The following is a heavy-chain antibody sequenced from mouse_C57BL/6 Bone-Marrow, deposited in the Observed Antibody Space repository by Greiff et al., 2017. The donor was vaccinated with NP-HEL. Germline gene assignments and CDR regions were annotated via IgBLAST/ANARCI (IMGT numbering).Heavy chain of an antibody. CDR1: GFSLTSYG. CDR3: ARNLFTTVVGAMDY. Sequence: VKLVESGPGLVQPSQSLSITCTVSGFSLTSYGVHWVRQSPGKGLEWLGVIWSGGSTDYNAAFISRLSISKDNSKSQVFFKMNSLQADDTAIYYCARNLFTTVVGAMDYWGQGTSVTVSS. D-gene: IGHD1-1*01. V-gene: IGHV2-2*01. J-gene: IGHJ4*01. CDR2: IWSGGST.